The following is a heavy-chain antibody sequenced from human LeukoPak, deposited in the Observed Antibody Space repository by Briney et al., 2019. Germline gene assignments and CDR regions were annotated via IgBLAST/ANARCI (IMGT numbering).Heavy chain of an antibody. Sequence: GRSLRLSCAASGFTFSSYGMHWVRQAPGKGLEWVAVISYDGSNKYYADSVKGRFTISRDNSKNTLYLQMNSLRAEDTAVYYCAKARGYLYYFDYWGQGTLVTVSS. CDR2: ISYDGSNK. D-gene: IGHD3-22*01. CDR1: GFTFSSYG. V-gene: IGHV3-30*18. CDR3: AKARGYLYYFDY. J-gene: IGHJ4*02.